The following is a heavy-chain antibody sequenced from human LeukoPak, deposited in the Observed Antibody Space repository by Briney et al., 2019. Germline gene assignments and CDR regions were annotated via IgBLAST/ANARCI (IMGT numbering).Heavy chain of an antibody. V-gene: IGHV1-8*01. D-gene: IGHD6-13*01. Sequence: GVSVKVSCKASGYTFTSYDINWVRQATGQGLEWMGWMNPNSGNTGYAQKFQGRVTMTRNTSISTAYMELSSLRSEDTAVYYCATETGIAAAVLDYWGQGTLVTVSS. CDR2: MNPNSGNT. CDR1: GYTFTSYD. CDR3: ATETGIAAAVLDY. J-gene: IGHJ4*02.